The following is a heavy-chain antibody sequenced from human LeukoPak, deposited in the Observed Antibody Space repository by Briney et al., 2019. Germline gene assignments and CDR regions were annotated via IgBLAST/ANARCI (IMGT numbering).Heavy chain of an antibody. Sequence: GGSLRLSCAASGFTFSSYSMNWVRQAPGKGLEWVSSISSSSSYIYYADSVEGRFTISRDNAKNSLYLQMNSLRAEDTAVYYCARDDDYYYGMDVWGQGTTVTVSS. CDR2: ISSSSSYI. V-gene: IGHV3-21*01. CDR3: ARDDDYYYGMDV. CDR1: GFTFSSYS. J-gene: IGHJ6*02.